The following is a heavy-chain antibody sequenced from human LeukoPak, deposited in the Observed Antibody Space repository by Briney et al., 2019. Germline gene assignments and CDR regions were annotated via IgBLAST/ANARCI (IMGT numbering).Heavy chain of an antibody. Sequence: GGSLRLSCAASGFTVSSNYMSWVRQAPGKRLEWVSVIYSGRGTNYADSVKGRFTISRDNSKNTLYLQMNSLRAEDTAVYYCAAQWDGGTGAFDIWGQGTMVTVSS. CDR2: IYSGRGT. V-gene: IGHV3-66*01. J-gene: IGHJ3*02. D-gene: IGHD1-26*01. CDR3: AAQWDGGTGAFDI. CDR1: GFTVSSNY.